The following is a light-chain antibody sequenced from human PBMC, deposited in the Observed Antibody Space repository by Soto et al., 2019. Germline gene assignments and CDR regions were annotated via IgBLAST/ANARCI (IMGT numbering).Light chain of an antibody. J-gene: IGKJ1*01. V-gene: IGKV3-20*01. Sequence: EIVLTQSPGTPSLSPGERATLSCRASQSVSSSYLAWYQQKPGQAPRLLIHGASSRATGIPDRFSGSGSGTDFTLTISRLEPEDFAVYYCQQYGSSLRTFGQATNVDSK. CDR2: GAS. CDR1: QSVSSSY. CDR3: QQYGSSLRT.